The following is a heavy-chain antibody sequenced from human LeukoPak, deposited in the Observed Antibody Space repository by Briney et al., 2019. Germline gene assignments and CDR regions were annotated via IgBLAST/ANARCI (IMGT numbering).Heavy chain of an antibody. CDR2: IYSGGST. J-gene: IGHJ4*02. CDR1: GFTVSSNY. V-gene: IGHV3-66*01. D-gene: IGHD4-17*01. Sequence: PGESLRLSCAASGFTVSSNYMSWVRQAPGKGLEWVSLIYSGGSTYYADSVKGRFATSRENSKNTLFLQMNSLRAEDMAVYYCARGFRSVTTWGYFDYWGQGTLVTVSS. CDR3: ARGFRSVTTWGYFDY.